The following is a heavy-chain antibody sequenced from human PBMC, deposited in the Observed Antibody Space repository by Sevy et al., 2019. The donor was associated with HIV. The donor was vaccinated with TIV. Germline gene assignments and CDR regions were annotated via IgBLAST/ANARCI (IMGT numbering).Heavy chain of an antibody. CDR1: GSTFITYT. CDR2: IGISSSYI. J-gene: IGHJ3*02. D-gene: IGHD3-22*01. CDR3: ARANLDSSGSYDAFDI. V-gene: IGHV3-21*01. Sequence: GGSLRLSCAASGSTFITYTMNWVRQAPGKGLEWVSSIGISSSYIYYADSVKGRFTISRDNAKNSLYLQMNSLRAEDMAVYYCARANLDSSGSYDAFDIWGQGTMVTVSS.